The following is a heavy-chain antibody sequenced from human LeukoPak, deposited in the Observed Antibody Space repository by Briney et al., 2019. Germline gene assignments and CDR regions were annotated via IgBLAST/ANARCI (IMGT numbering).Heavy chain of an antibody. V-gene: IGHV4-39*07. Sequence: SETLSLTCTVSGGSISSSSYYWGWIRQPPGKGLEWIGSIYYSGSTYYNPSLKSRVTISVDTSKNQFSLKLSSVTAADTAVYYCARRDDSYSSSPRDYWGQGTLVTVSS. D-gene: IGHD6-6*01. CDR3: ARRDDSYSSSPRDY. J-gene: IGHJ4*02. CDR1: GGSISSSSYY. CDR2: IYYSGST.